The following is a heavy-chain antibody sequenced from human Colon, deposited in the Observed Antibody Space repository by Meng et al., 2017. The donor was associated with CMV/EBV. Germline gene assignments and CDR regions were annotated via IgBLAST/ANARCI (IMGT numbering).Heavy chain of an antibody. CDR2: IYFTGTT. D-gene: IGHD4-17*01. V-gene: IGHV4-39*07. CDR1: GSPRRRSHSS. Sequence: SGSPRRRSHSSGGWIRKARGKVLEWIAIIYFTGTTFSPSLKSRVHISRDTHKNQFFLNLNSVTAADTAVYYCARDSDYGNNPATYFDYWGQGILVTVSS. CDR3: ARDSDYGNNPATYFDY. J-gene: IGHJ4*02.